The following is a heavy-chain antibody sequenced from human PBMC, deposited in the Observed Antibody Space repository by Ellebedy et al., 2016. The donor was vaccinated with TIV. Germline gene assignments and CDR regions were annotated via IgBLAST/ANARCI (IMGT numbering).Heavy chain of an antibody. CDR1: KSIFLGYA. CDR3: ARVGFGMIISHAFDP. J-gene: IGHJ5*02. Sequence: PGGSLRLSCAASKSIFLGYAMHWVRQAPGKGLEWVAAISHDAANQYYADSVKGRFTISRDNSNNTMYLQMNSLRAEDTAVYYCARVGFGMIISHAFDPWGQGTRVTVSS. D-gene: IGHD3-3*01. V-gene: IGHV3-30-3*01. CDR2: ISHDAANQ.